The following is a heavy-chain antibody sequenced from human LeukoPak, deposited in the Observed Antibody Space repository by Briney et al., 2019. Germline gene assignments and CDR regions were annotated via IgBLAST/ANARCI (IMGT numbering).Heavy chain of an antibody. V-gene: IGHV1-69*05. CDR3: ARGTSGATSLFY. Sequence: SVKVSCKASGGTFSSYAISWVRQAPGQGLEWMGRIIPIFGTANYAQKFQGRVTITTDESTSTAYMELSSLRSEDTAVYYCARGTSGATSLFYWGQGTLVTVSS. D-gene: IGHD1-26*01. J-gene: IGHJ4*02. CDR2: IIPIFGTA. CDR1: GGTFSSYA.